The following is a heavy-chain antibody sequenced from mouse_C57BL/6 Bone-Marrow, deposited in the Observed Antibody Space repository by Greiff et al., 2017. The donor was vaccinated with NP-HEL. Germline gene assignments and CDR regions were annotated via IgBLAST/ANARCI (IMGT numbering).Heavy chain of an antibody. J-gene: IGHJ1*03. Sequence: QVQLQQPGAELVKPGASVKMSCKASGYTFTSYWITWVKQRPGQGLEWIGDIYPGSGSTNYNEKFKSKATLTVDTSSSTAYMQLSSLTSEDSAVYYCAGYYGSPWCFDVWGTGTTVTVSS. D-gene: IGHD1-1*01. CDR3: AGYYGSPWCFDV. V-gene: IGHV1-55*01. CDR2: IYPGSGST. CDR1: GYTFTSYW.